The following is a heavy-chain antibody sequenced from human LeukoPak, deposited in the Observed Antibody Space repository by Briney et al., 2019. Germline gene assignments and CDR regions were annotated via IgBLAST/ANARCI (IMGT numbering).Heavy chain of an antibody. CDR2: IYYSGST. V-gene: IGHV4-59*01. CDR3: AKVGTRMVTIVAPYYMDV. D-gene: IGHD5-24*01. CDR1: GGSISSYY. J-gene: IGHJ6*03. Sequence: PSETLSLTCTVSGGSISSYYWSWIRQPPGKGLEWIGYIYYSGSTNYNPSLKSRVTISVDTSKNQFSLKLSSVTAADTAMYYCAKVGTRMVTIVAPYYMDVWGKGTTVTVSS.